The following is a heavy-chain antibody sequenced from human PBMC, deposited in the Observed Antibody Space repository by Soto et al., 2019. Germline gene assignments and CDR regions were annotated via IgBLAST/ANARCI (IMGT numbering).Heavy chain of an antibody. J-gene: IGHJ6*02. V-gene: IGHV1-2*02. CDR3: ARDSGSDYVTDFYYYGMDV. Sequence: QVQLVQSGAEVKKPGASVRVSCKASGYTFTGYYIHWVRQAPGHGLEWMGWINPNTGGTNAAQRFQDRVTLTSDTSISTASMELRRLTSDDTAIYYCARDSGSDYVTDFYYYGMDVWGPGTTVTVSS. CDR1: GYTFTGYY. CDR2: INPNTGGT. D-gene: IGHD4-17*01.